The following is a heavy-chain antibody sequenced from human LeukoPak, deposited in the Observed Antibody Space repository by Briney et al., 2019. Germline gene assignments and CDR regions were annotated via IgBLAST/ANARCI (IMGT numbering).Heavy chain of an antibody. CDR3: ARVSPVVHPLGYMDV. D-gene: IGHD4-23*01. CDR2: ISSSSSTI. V-gene: IGHV3-48*01. Sequence: QAGGSLRLSCAASGFTFSSYSMNWVRQAPGKGLEWVSYISSSSSTIYYADSVKGRFTISRDNAKNSLYLQMNSLRAEDTAVYYCARVSPVVHPLGYMDVWGKGTTVTVSS. J-gene: IGHJ6*03. CDR1: GFTFSSYS.